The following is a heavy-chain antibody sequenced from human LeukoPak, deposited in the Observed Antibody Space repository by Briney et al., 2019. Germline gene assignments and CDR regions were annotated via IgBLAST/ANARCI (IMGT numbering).Heavy chain of an antibody. CDR2: IYSSGST. CDR1: GASISSHY. Sequence: SETLSLTCTVSGASISSHYCNWIRQSPGKGLEWIGYIYSSGSTQYSPSVKSRVTISMNTSKNQFSLRLTSVTAADTAVSYCASSTTLQQVDYWGQGTQVTVSS. D-gene: IGHD5/OR15-5a*01. CDR3: ASSTTLQQVDY. J-gene: IGHJ4*02. V-gene: IGHV4-59*11.